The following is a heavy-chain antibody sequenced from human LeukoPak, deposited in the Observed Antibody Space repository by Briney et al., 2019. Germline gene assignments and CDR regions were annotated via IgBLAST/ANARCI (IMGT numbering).Heavy chain of an antibody. D-gene: IGHD2-2*02. V-gene: IGHV6-1*01. CDR1: GDSVSSNSAA. Sequence: SLTLSLTCAISGDSVSSNSAAWNWIRQSPSRGLEWLGRTYYRSKWYNDYAVSMKSRITINPDTSKNQFSLQLNSVTPEDTAVYYCARDPRCGSSCYTGKYYYMDVWGKGTTVTVSS. CDR3: ARDPRCGSSCYTGKYYYMDV. CDR2: TYYRSKWYN. J-gene: IGHJ6*03.